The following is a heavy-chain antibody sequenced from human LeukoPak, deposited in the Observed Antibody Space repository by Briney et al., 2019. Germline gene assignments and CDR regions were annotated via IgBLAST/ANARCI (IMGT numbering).Heavy chain of an antibody. Sequence: PGGSLRLSCAASGFAFSSYGMHWVRQAPGKGLEWVSFIGNNENDKKYADPVKGRFTISGDNSKNTLHLQMNSLSTEDTAVYYCAKDPPTGVLTGPPARGQGTLVTVSS. J-gene: IGHJ4*02. CDR1: GFAFSSYG. CDR3: AKDPPTGVLTGPPA. D-gene: IGHD3-9*01. V-gene: IGHV3-30*02. CDR2: IGNNENDK.